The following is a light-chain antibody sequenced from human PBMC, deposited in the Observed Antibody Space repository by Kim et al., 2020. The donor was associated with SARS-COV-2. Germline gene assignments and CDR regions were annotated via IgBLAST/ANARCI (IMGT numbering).Light chain of an antibody. Sequence: DIQMTQSPTSLSASVGDRVTITCRASQSISSYLNWYQQKPGKAPKPLIYAASSLQSGVPSRFSGSGSGTDFTLTISSLQPEDFATYYCQQSYSTPIFGPGTKVDIK. J-gene: IGKJ3*01. CDR2: AAS. CDR1: QSISSY. V-gene: IGKV1-39*01. CDR3: QQSYSTPI.